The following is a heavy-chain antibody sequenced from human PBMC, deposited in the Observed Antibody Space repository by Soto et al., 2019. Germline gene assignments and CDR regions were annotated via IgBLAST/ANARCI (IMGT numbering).Heavy chain of an antibody. V-gene: IGHV3-74*01. J-gene: IGHJ3*01. CDR2: IEGDGSST. CDR3: AREGLDTAGFFDV. CDR1: GFTFSSYW. D-gene: IGHD6-13*01. Sequence: GGSLRLSCAASGFTFSSYWMHWVRQAPGKGLGWVSRIEGDGSSTTSADSVKGRFTVSRDDARNTLYLQMSSLRADDTAIYYCAREGLDTAGFFDVWGQGTMVTVSS.